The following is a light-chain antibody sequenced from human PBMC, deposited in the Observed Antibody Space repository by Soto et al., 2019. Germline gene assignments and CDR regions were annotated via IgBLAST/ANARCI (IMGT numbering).Light chain of an antibody. CDR1: QVISTS. Sequence: DIQLTQSPSFLSPSIGESVTITCRASQVISTSLAWYQVKKGKAPKVLIYAASTLESGVPSRFRATVSGTEFSLTITRLQPEDFETYYCQQLFDSPITFGQGTRLEIK. V-gene: IGKV1-9*01. J-gene: IGKJ5*01. CDR3: QQLFDSPIT. CDR2: AAS.